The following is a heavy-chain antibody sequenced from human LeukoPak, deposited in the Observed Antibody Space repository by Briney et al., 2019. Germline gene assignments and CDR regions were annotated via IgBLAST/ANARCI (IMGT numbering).Heavy chain of an antibody. CDR3: ARNNWGIDY. Sequence: QAGGSLRFSCEASGFTFSSHWMHWVRQDPGRGLLWVSRIDSFGNTMGYADFVKGRFIISRDNAKNTLYLEMNSLREEDTAVYYCARNNWGIDYWGRGALVTVSS. D-gene: IGHD7-27*01. CDR2: IDSFGNTM. J-gene: IGHJ4*02. CDR1: GFTFSSHW. V-gene: IGHV3-74*01.